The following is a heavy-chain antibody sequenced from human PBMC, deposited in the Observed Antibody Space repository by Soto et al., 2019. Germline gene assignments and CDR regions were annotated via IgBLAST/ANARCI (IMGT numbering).Heavy chain of an antibody. J-gene: IGHJ3*02. CDR1: GYTFTSYG. V-gene: IGHV1-18*01. CDR3: ARPTYYDFWSGYYAFDI. Sequence: ASVKVSCKASGYTFTSYGISWGRQAPGQGLEWMGWISAYNGDTNYAQKLQGRVTMTTDTSTSTAYMELRSLRSDDTAVYYCARPTYYDFWSGYYAFDIWGQGTMVTVSS. D-gene: IGHD3-3*01. CDR2: ISAYNGDT.